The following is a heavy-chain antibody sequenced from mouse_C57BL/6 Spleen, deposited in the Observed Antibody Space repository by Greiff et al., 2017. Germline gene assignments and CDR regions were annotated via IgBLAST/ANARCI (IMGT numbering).Heavy chain of an antibody. V-gene: IGHV1-61*01. CDR3: ARRYSNYEAWFGY. CDR1: GYTFTTYW. CDR2: IYPSDSET. D-gene: IGHD2-5*01. J-gene: IGHJ3*01. Sequence: QSCKASGYTFTTYWMDWVKQRPGQGLEWIGNIYPSDSETHYNQKFKDKATLTVDESSSTAYMQLRSLTSEDSAVYYCARRYSNYEAWFGYWGQGTLVTVSA.